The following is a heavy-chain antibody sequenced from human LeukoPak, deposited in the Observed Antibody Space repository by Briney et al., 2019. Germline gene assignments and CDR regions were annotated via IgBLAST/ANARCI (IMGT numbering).Heavy chain of an antibody. CDR1: GFTFSSCD. Sequence: PGGSLRLSCAGSGFTFSSCDMSWVRQAPGKGLEWVSAIGVDGGVTYADSVKGRFTVSRDNSKNTLYLQMNSLRAEDTAMYYCAKTIPYWYFNLWGRGTLVTVSS. CDR2: IGVDGGVT. CDR3: AKTIPYWYFNL. D-gene: IGHD5-24*01. J-gene: IGHJ2*01. V-gene: IGHV3-23*01.